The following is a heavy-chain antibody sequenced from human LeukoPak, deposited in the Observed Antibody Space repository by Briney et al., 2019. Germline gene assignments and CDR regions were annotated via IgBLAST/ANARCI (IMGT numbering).Heavy chain of an antibody. J-gene: IGHJ5*02. CDR1: GYTFTDYY. D-gene: IGHD2-2*01. V-gene: IGHV1-2*02. Sequence: ASVKVSCKASGYTFTDYYMHWVRQAPGQGLEWMGWINPDNGGTDYKGRVTMTRDTSINIVYMELRGLRSDDTAVYFCARGIVVVPTAAWGQGTLVTVSS. CDR3: ARGIVVVPTAA. CDR2: INPDNGGT.